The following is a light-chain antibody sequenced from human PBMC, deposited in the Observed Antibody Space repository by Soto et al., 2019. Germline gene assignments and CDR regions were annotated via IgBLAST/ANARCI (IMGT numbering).Light chain of an antibody. J-gene: IGKJ2*01. CDR2: DAS. Sequence: EIVLTQSPATLSLSPGERATLSCRASQSVSSYLAWYQQKPGQAPRLLIYDASNRATGIPARFSGSGSGTDFPPTTRRVEPEDFEVYYGQQRSNWPPYTFSQGTKLEIK. CDR1: QSVSSY. CDR3: QQRSNWPPYT. V-gene: IGKV3-11*01.